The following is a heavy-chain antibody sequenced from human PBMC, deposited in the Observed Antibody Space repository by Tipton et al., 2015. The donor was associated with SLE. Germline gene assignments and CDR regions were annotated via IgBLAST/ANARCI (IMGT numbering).Heavy chain of an antibody. Sequence: VQLVQSGAEVKKSGESLKISCKASGYIFTNYWIGGVRQMPGKGLEWVGIIYPGDSDVRYSPSFEGQVTISVDKSISTAHLQWSSLRASDTAIYFCARTLGLNWNYADYWGQGTLVTVSS. V-gene: IGHV5-51*03. J-gene: IGHJ4*02. CDR3: ARTLGLNWNYADY. D-gene: IGHD1-7*01. CDR2: IYPGDSDV. CDR1: GYIFTNYW.